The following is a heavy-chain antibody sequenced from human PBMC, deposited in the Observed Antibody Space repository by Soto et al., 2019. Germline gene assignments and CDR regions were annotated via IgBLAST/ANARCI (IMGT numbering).Heavy chain of an antibody. D-gene: IGHD3-9*01. Sequence: QVQLVESGGGVVQPGRSLRLSCAASGFTFSSYGMHWVRQAPGKGLEWVAVIWYDGSNKYYADSVKGRFTISRDNSKNTLYLQMNSLRAEDTAVYYCARAYYDILTGYYYYYGMDVWGQGTTVTVSS. CDR1: GFTFSSYG. CDR3: ARAYYDILTGYYYYYGMDV. J-gene: IGHJ6*02. CDR2: IWYDGSNK. V-gene: IGHV3-33*01.